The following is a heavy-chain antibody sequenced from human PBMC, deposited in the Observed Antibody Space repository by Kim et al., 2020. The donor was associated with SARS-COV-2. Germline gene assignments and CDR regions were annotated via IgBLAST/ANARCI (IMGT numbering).Heavy chain of an antibody. Sequence: SETLSLTCTVSGGSISSYYWSWIRQPPGKGLEWIGYIYYSGSTNYNPSLKSRVTISVDTSKNQFSLKLSSVTAADTAVYYCARDRAVRVQGVIHSTGVIGDYYYGMDVWGQGTTVTVSS. V-gene: IGHV4-59*13. D-gene: IGHD3-10*01. CDR1: GGSISSYY. CDR2: IYYSGST. CDR3: ARDRAVRVQGVIHSTGVIGDYYYGMDV. J-gene: IGHJ6*02.